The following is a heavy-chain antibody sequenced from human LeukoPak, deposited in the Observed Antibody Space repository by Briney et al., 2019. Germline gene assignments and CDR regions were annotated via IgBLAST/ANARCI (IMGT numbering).Heavy chain of an antibody. CDR1: GGSFSGYY. J-gene: IGHJ4*02. V-gene: IGHV4-34*01. Sequence: SETLSLTCAVYGGSFSGYYWSWIRQPPGKGLEWVGEINHSGSTNYNPSLKSRVTISVDTSKNQFSLKLSSVTAADTAVYYCARGGHCTNGVCYMWYFDYWGQGTLVTVSS. CDR3: ARGGHCTNGVCYMWYFDY. D-gene: IGHD2-8*01. CDR2: INHSGST.